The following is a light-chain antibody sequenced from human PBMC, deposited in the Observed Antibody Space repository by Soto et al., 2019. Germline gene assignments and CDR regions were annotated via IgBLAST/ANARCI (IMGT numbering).Light chain of an antibody. CDR1: QSVSSSY. V-gene: IGKV3-20*01. CDR2: GAS. CDR3: QEYDSSPLS. Sequence: EIVLTQSPGTLSLSPGERATLSCRASQSVSSSYLAWSQQKPGQAPRLLIYGASSRATGIPDMFSGSGSGTGFTHTSSSLEPEDFAVYYCQEYDSSPLSFGGGTKVEIK. J-gene: IGKJ4*01.